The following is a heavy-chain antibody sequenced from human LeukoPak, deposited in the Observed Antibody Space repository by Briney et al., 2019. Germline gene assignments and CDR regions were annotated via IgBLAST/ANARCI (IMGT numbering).Heavy chain of an antibody. CDR3: ARDMNYGSGSYYYDY. D-gene: IGHD3-10*01. CDR1: GFTFSSYS. CDR2: ISTSGTNI. J-gene: IGHJ4*02. V-gene: IGHV3-48*02. Sequence: PGGSLRLSCAASGFTFSSYSMNWVRQAPGKGLEWVSYISTSGTNIYYADSVKGRFTISRDNAKNSLYLQVISLRDEDTAVYYCARDMNYGSGSYYYDYWGQGTLVTVSS.